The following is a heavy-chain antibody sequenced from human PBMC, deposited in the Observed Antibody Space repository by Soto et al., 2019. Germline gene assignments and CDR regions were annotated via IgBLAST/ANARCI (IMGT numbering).Heavy chain of an antibody. J-gene: IGHJ4*02. CDR2: VSYSGST. V-gene: IGHV4-31*03. D-gene: IGHD2-15*01. Sequence: QVQLQESGPGLVKPSQTLSLTCSVSGGSINSNNYFWSWIRQQPERGLQWIGYVSYSGSTRCNPSLSRRVTVSLDTSKNQSSLRLNSVTAADTAVYFCARTIPPVAGVVPSPRELYFAYWGQGTQVTVSS. CDR1: GGSINSNNYF. CDR3: ARTIPPVAGVVPSPRELYFAY.